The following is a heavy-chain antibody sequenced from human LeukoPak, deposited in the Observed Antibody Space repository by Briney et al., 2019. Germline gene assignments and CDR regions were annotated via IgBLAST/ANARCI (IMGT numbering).Heavy chain of an antibody. J-gene: IGHJ4*02. V-gene: IGHV3-21*01. D-gene: IGHD1-14*01. CDR3: ATETIGRHYDY. CDR1: GFTFSSCG. CDR2: IGPTGTDR. Sequence: PGGSLSLSCAASGFTFSSCGFNWVRLAPGKGLEWVSSIGPTGTDRYYADSVRRRFTISRDNAKNSMYLQRDSLRDEDTAVYYCATETIGRHYDYWGEGTLLTVSS.